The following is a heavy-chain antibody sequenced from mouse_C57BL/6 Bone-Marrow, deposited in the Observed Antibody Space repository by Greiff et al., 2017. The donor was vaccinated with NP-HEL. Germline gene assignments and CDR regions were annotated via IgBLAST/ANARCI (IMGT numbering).Heavy chain of an antibody. CDR2: IDPSDSYT. D-gene: IGHD1-1*01. Sequence: QVQLQQPGAELVRPGTSVKLSCKASGYTFTSYWMHWVKQRPGQGLEWIGVIDPSDSYTNYIQKLKGQATLTVDTSSSTAYMQLSSLTSEDSAVYYCAREGYYGSSYAEFAYWGQGTLVTVSA. CDR1: GYTFTSYW. J-gene: IGHJ3*01. V-gene: IGHV1-59*01. CDR3: AREGYYGSSYAEFAY.